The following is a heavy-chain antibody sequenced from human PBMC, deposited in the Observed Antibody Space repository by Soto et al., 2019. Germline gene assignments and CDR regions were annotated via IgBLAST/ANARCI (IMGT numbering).Heavy chain of an antibody. V-gene: IGHV3-23*01. J-gene: IGHJ4*02. CDR3: ARTFYYDSTGYYRTFDY. Sequence: EVQLLESGGGLVQPGGSLRLSCAVSGFTFGRYAMTWVRQAPGQGLEWVSVIGPSGGSTYYADSVKGRFTISRDNSKNTLYLHMNSLRAEDTAVYYCARTFYYDSTGYYRTFDYWGQGTRVTVSS. D-gene: IGHD3-22*01. CDR1: GFTFGRYA. CDR2: IGPSGGST.